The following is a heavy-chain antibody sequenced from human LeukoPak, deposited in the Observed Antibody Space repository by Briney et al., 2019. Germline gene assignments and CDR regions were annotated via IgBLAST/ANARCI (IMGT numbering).Heavy chain of an antibody. CDR1: GYTFTSYG. D-gene: IGHD3-22*01. Sequence: ASVKVSCKASGYTFTSYGISWVRQAPGQGGEGMGWISAYNGNTNYAQKLQGRVTITTETSKSKEYMEMRRQRDDDTAVYYCAREIRKTSYYYDSSGYEYWGQGTLVTVSS. V-gene: IGHV1-18*01. CDR2: ISAYNGNT. J-gene: IGHJ4*02. CDR3: AREIRKTSYYYDSSGYEY.